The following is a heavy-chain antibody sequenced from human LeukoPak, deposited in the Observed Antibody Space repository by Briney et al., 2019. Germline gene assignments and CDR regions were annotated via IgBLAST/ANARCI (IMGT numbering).Heavy chain of an antibody. J-gene: IGHJ4*02. D-gene: IGHD5-12*01. CDR2: IYTSGST. Sequence: SETLSLTCTVSGCSISSDTYYWSWIRQPAGKGLDWIERIYTSGSTNYNPFLKSRVTISVDTSKNQYSLKLSSVTAADTAVYYCARDRGGYSGYDFYFDYWGQGTLVTVSS. CDR1: GCSISSDTYY. V-gene: IGHV4-61*02. CDR3: ARDRGGYSGYDFYFDY.